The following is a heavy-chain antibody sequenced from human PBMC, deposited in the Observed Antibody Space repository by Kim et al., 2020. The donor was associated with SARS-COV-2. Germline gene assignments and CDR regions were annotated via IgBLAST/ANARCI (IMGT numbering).Heavy chain of an antibody. D-gene: IGHD5-12*01. Sequence: LKSRVTISVDTSKNQFSLKLSSVTAADTAVYYCARVNFLWEMATDEYFQHWGQGTLVTVSS. V-gene: IGHV4-31*02. J-gene: IGHJ1*01. CDR3: ARVNFLWEMATDEYFQH.